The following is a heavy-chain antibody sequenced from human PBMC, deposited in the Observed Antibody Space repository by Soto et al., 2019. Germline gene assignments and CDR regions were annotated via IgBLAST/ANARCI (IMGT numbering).Heavy chain of an antibody. CDR3: ARCGGSCYSEIDY. CDR1: GFTFSSYG. V-gene: IGHV3-33*01. CDR2: IWYDGSNK. J-gene: IGHJ4*02. D-gene: IGHD2-15*01. Sequence: GGSLRLSCAASGFTFSSYGMHWVRQAPGKGLEWVAVIWYDGSNKYYADSVKGRFTISRDNSKNTLYLQMNGLRAEDTAVYYCARCGGSCYSEIDYWGQGTLVTVSS.